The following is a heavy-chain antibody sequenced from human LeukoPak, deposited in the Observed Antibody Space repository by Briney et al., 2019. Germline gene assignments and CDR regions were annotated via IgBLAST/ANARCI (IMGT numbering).Heavy chain of an antibody. Sequence: PSETLSLICTVSGGSIRSSTDYWGWIRQPPGKGLEWIGSIRYSGTTYHSPSLESRLTMSIDTSENQFSLKLSSVTAADTAVYYCARHYYDSSGYYWGYYFDSWGRGTLVTVSS. V-gene: IGHV4-39*01. CDR3: ARHYYDSSGYYWGYYFDS. J-gene: IGHJ4*02. D-gene: IGHD3-22*01. CDR2: IRYSGTT. CDR1: GGSIRSSTDY.